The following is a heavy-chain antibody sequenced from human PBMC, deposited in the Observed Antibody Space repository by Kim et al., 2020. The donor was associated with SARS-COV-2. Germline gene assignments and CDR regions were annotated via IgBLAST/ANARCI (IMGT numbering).Heavy chain of an antibody. V-gene: IGHV3-11*05. CDR3: ARALVAAAVRDDY. D-gene: IGHD6-13*01. CDR2: ISSSSSYT. Sequence: GGSLRLSCAASGFTFSDYYMSWIRQAPGKGLEWVSYISSSSSYTNYADSVKGRFTISRDNAKNSLYLQMNSLRAEDTAVYYCARALVAAAVRDDYWGQGTLVTVSS. CDR1: GFTFSDYY. J-gene: IGHJ4*02.